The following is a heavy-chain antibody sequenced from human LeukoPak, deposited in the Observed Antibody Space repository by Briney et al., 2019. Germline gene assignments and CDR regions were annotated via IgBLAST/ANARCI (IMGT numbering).Heavy chain of an antibody. J-gene: IGHJ3*02. CDR3: ARDEDYDSSGYYPGDAFDI. V-gene: IGHV1-69*04. Sequence: EASVKVSCKASGGTFSSYAISWVRQAPGQGLEWMGRIIPILGIANYAQKFQGRVTITADKSTSTAYMELSSLRSEDTAVYYCARDEDYDSSGYYPGDAFDIWGQGTMVTVSS. CDR1: GGTFSSYA. D-gene: IGHD3-22*01. CDR2: IIPILGIA.